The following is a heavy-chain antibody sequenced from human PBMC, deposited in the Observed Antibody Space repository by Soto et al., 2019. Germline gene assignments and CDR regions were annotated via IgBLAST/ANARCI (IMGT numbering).Heavy chain of an antibody. CDR3: AKLTAGILSYYYGMDV. CDR1: GFTFSSYA. Sequence: GGSLRLSCAASGFTFSSYAMSWVRQAPGKGLEWVSAISGSGGSTYYADSRKGRFTISRDNSKNTLYLQMNSLEAEDNAVSYCAKLTAGILSYYYGMDVWGQGTTVTVSS. J-gene: IGHJ6*02. D-gene: IGHD6-13*01. V-gene: IGHV3-23*01. CDR2: ISGSGGST.